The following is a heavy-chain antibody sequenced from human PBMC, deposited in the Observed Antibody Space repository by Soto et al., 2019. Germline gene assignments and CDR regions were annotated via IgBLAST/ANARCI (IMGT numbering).Heavy chain of an antibody. CDR3: AREAGQYSSSSGYFDY. CDR2: ISYDGSNK. J-gene: IGHJ4*02. Sequence: HPGGSLRLSCAASGFTSSSYAMHWVRQAPGKGLEWVAVISYDGSNKYYADSVKGRFTISRDNSKNTLYLQMNSLRAEDTAVYYCAREAGQYSSSSGYFDYWGQGTLVTVSS. CDR1: GFTSSSYA. D-gene: IGHD6-6*01. V-gene: IGHV3-30-3*01.